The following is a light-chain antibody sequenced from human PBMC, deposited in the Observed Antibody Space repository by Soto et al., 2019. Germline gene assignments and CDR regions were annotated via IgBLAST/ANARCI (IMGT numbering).Light chain of an antibody. CDR3: QHHAGGSRIT. J-gene: IGKJ5*01. V-gene: IGKV3-20*01. Sequence: EIVMTESPGTLSFSRGERATLYCRASQSVSRRLAWDQKKTGQAPRLIXSGAYSRATGIPDTFSGSGFGTDFTLTISRLEPEDFALYDCQHHAGGSRITCGQGTRLEIK. CDR1: QSVSRR. CDR2: GAY.